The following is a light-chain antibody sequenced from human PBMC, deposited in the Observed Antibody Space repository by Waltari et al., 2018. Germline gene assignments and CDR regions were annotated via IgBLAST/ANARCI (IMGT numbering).Light chain of an antibody. CDR1: QVITRW. CDR2: GAL. J-gene: IGKJ4*01. CDR3: QQLHSYPLT. Sequence: DIEMTQSPSSLSASVGDRVTSTCRASQVITRWLALYQQKPGKVPKVLMYGALTLQSGVPSRFSDSGSGTEFTLTISSLQPEDFATYYCQQLHSYPLTFGGGTKVEIK. V-gene: IGKV1-9*01.